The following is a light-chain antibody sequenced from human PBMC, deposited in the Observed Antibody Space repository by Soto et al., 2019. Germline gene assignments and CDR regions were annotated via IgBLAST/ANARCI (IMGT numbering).Light chain of an antibody. V-gene: IGLV2-14*01. CDR1: SSDVGGYNF. CDR2: EVS. CDR3: SSYTITTALV. Sequence: QSVLTQPASVSGSPGPSITISCTGTSSDVGGYNFVSWYQQHPGKAPKLMISEVSNRPSGVSNRFSGSKSDNTASLTISGVQTEDEADYYCSSYTITTALVFGSGTKVTVL. J-gene: IGLJ1*01.